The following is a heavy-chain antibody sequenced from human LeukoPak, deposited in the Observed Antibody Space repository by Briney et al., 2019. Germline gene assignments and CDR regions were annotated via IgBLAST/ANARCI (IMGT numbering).Heavy chain of an antibody. CDR1: GFTFSSYE. J-gene: IGHJ4*02. Sequence: PGGSLRLSCAVSGFTFSSYEMKWVRQAPGKGLEWVSYISSSGSTIHYADSVKGRFTVSRDNAKNSLFLQMNSLRAEDTAVYYCARGEYSRSSGFDYWGQGSLVTVSS. CDR3: ARGEYSRSSGFDY. CDR2: ISSSGSTI. V-gene: IGHV3-48*03. D-gene: IGHD6-6*01.